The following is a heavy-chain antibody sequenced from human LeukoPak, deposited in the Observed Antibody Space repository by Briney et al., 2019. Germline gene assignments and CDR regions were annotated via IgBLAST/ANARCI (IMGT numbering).Heavy chain of an antibody. J-gene: IGHJ4*02. V-gene: IGHV1-69*05. Sequence: ASVKVSCKASGGTFSSDAISWVRQAPGQGLEWMGRIIPIFGTANYAQKFQGRVTITTDESTSTAYVELSSLRSEDTAVYYCARHPGIAVADYYFDYWGQGTLVTVSS. CDR2: IIPIFGTA. CDR3: ARHPGIAVADYYFDY. D-gene: IGHD6-19*01. CDR1: GGTFSSDA.